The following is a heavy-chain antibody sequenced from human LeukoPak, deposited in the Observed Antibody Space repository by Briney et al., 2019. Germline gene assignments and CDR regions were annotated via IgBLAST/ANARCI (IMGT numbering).Heavy chain of an antibody. J-gene: IGHJ4*02. CDR1: GFTFSDYY. V-gene: IGHV3-11*01. CDR2: ISSSGNNI. Sequence: PGGSLRLSCAASGFTFSDYYMSWFRLAPGKGLEWVSYISSSGNNIYYADSVKGRFTISRDNAKNSLYLQMSSLRAEDTAVYYCARKTIVVVTPTGYWGQGTLVTVSS. CDR3: ARKTIVVVTPTGY. D-gene: IGHD3-22*01.